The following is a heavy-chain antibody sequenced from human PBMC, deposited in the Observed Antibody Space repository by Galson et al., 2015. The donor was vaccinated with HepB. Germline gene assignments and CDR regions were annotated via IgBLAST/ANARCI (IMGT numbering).Heavy chain of an antibody. Sequence: SVKVSCKASGYTFIGYYIHWVRQAPGQGPEWMGWLNPNNGGTNHAQKFQGRFIMTRDTSISTAYMEVSSLTYDDTAVYYCGRADPLGSGYPHYYMDVWGKGTTVTVSS. CDR3: GRADPLGSGYPHYYMDV. D-gene: IGHD3-3*01. CDR1: GYTFIGYY. V-gene: IGHV1-2*02. J-gene: IGHJ6*03. CDR2: LNPNNGGT.